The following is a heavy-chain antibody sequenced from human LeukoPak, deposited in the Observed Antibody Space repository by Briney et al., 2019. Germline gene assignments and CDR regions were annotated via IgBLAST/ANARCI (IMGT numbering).Heavy chain of an antibody. Sequence: GGSLRLSCAASGFTVSSNYMSWVRQAPGKGLEWVSVIYSGGSTYYADSVKGRYTISRDNSKNTLYLQMNSLRAEDTAVYYCAKDRDTGYSSSWNAFDIWGQGTMVTVSS. CDR3: AKDRDTGYSSSWNAFDI. CDR1: GFTVSSNY. J-gene: IGHJ3*02. V-gene: IGHV3-53*01. CDR2: IYSGGST. D-gene: IGHD6-13*01.